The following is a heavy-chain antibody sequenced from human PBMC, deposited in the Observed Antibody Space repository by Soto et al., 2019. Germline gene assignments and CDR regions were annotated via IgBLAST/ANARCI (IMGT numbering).Heavy chain of an antibody. CDR3: AKEVSLGSTVDLGY. Sequence: TGGSLRLSCAASGFTFSIFAMSWVRQSPGKGLEWVSTISGSGGSTYYADAVKGRFTISRDNSMDTLYLQMKSLRVEDTAIYYCAKEVSLGSTVDLGYWGQGTLVTVSS. D-gene: IGHD7-27*01. V-gene: IGHV3-23*01. CDR2: ISGSGGST. J-gene: IGHJ4*02. CDR1: GFTFSIFA.